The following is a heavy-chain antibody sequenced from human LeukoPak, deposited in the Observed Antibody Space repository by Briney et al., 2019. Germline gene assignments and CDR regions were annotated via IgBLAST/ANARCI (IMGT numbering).Heavy chain of an antibody. D-gene: IGHD6-19*01. J-gene: IGHJ5*02. CDR3: ARGYSSGMNWFDP. Sequence: ASVKVSCKASGYTFTSYAMHWVRQAPGQRLEWMGWINAGNGNTKYSQKFQGRVTITRDTSVSTAYMELSSLRSEDTAVYYCARGYSSGMNWFDPWGQGTLVTVSS. CDR1: GYTFTSYA. V-gene: IGHV1-3*01. CDR2: INAGNGNT.